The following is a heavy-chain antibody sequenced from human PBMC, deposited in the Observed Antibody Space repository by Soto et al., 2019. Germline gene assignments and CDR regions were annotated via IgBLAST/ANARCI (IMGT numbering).Heavy chain of an antibody. CDR3: ARYIYDYVDY. D-gene: IGHD5-18*01. J-gene: IGHJ4*02. CDR2: ISGVQGST. Sequence: GGSLRLSCAASGFTFSDYYMSWIRQAPGKGLEWVSYISGVQGSTDYADSVKGRFTISRDNAKNSLYLQMNSLRAEDTALYYCARYIYDYVDYWGQGTLVTVSS. CDR1: GFTFSDYY. V-gene: IGHV3-11*06.